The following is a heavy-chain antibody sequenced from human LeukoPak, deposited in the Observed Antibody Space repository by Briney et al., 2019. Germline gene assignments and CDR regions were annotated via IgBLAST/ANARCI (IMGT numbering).Heavy chain of an antibody. CDR3: ARSYCSSTSCLNAFDI. CDR1: GRSFSGYY. J-gene: IGHJ3*02. CDR2: INHSGST. V-gene: IGHV4-34*01. D-gene: IGHD2-2*01. Sequence: SETLSLTCAVYGRSFSGYYWSWIRQPPGKGLEWIGEINHSGSTNYNPSLKSRVTISVDTSKNQFSLKLSSVTAADTAVYYCARSYCSSTSCLNAFDIWGQGTMVTVSS.